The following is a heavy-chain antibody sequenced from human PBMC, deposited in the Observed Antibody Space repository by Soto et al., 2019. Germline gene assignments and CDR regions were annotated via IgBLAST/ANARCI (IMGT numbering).Heavy chain of an antibody. Sequence: HPARSLRLSCAASGFTFSSYWMHWVRQAPGKVLVWVSRINSDGSSTSYADSVKGRFTISRDNAKNTLYLQMNSLRAEDTAVYYCARGILRYFDWDYYYGMDVWGQGT. CDR3: ARGILRYFDWDYYYGMDV. J-gene: IGHJ6*02. D-gene: IGHD3-9*01. CDR1: GFTFSSYW. V-gene: IGHV3-74*01. CDR2: INSDGSST.